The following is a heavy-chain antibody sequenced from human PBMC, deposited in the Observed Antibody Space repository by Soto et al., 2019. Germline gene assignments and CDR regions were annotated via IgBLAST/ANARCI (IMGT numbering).Heavy chain of an antibody. CDR1: GYTFTNYG. Sequence: QVQLVQSGSEVKKPGASVKVSCEASGYTFTNYGISWVRQAPGQELEWMGWISPYNGNTSYAQKFQGRVTMTTDTSTSTAYMELRRLRSDDTAVYYCARDAGGWFDPWGQGTLVTVSS. CDR2: ISPYNGNT. D-gene: IGHD3-10*01. CDR3: ARDAGGWFDP. V-gene: IGHV1-18*01. J-gene: IGHJ5*02.